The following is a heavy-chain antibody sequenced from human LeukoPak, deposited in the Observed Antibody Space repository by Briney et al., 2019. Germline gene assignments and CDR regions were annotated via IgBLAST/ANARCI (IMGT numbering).Heavy chain of an antibody. CDR1: GGTLSSYI. V-gene: IGHV1-69*06. D-gene: IGHD4-23*01. CDR3: ARPGDNGGNQRPFHF. CDR2: IIPVFGTP. J-gene: IGHJ4*02. Sequence: ASVKVSCKASGGTLSSYIISWVRQAPGQGLEWMGGIIPVFGTPNYAQRFQGRVIITADKSTNTAYLELRRLRSDDTAVYYCARPGDNGGNQRPFHFWGQGTLVTVSS.